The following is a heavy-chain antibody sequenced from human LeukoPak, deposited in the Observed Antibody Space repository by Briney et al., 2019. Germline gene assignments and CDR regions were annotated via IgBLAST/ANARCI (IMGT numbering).Heavy chain of an antibody. D-gene: IGHD3-3*01. J-gene: IGHJ4*02. V-gene: IGHV4-4*02. CDR1: GGSITTTNW. CDR3: AREGGFYRPLDY. CDR2: VHLDGRT. Sequence: SGTLSLTCGVSGGSITTTNWWTWVRQPPGKGLEWIGEVHLDGRTNYNPSLESRLTISVDLSENHISQRLTSVTAADTAVYYCAREGGFYRPLDYSGQGTLVTVSS.